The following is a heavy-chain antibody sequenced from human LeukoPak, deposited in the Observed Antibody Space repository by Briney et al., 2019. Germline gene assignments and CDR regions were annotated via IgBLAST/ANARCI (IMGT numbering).Heavy chain of an antibody. CDR3: AKADGDSDAFDI. Sequence: GGSLRLSCAASGFTFDDYATHWVRQAPGKGLEWVSGISWNSGSIGYADSVKGRFTISRDNAKNSLYLQMNSLRAEDMALYYCAKADGDSDAFDIWGQGTMVTVSS. J-gene: IGHJ3*02. V-gene: IGHV3-9*03. CDR1: GFTFDDYA. CDR2: ISWNSGSI. D-gene: IGHD4-17*01.